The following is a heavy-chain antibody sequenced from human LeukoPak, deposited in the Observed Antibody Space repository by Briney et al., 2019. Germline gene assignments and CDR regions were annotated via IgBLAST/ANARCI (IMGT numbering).Heavy chain of an antibody. Sequence: ASVKVSCKASGYTFTSYDINWVRQATGQGLEWMGWMNPNSGNTGYAQKFQGRVTMTRNTSISTAYMELSSLRSEDTAVYYCARRHIRPYNWFDPWGQGTLVTVSS. CDR3: ARRHIRPYNWFDP. J-gene: IGHJ5*02. V-gene: IGHV1-8*01. CDR1: GYTFTSYD. CDR2: MNPNSGNT. D-gene: IGHD3-3*01.